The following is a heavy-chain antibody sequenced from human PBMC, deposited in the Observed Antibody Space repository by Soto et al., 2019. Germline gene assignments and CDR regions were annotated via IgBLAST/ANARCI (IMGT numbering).Heavy chain of an antibody. CDR3: ARGRRSGSYYSRFDY. CDR2: IYHSGST. V-gene: IGHV4-30-2*01. CDR1: GGSISSGGYS. D-gene: IGHD1-26*01. J-gene: IGHJ4*02. Sequence: SETLSLTCAVSGGSISSGGYSWSWIRQPPGKGLEWIGYIYHSGSTYYNPSLKSRVTISVDRSKNQFSLKLSSVTAADTAVYYCARGRRSGSYYSRFDYWGQGTLVTVSS.